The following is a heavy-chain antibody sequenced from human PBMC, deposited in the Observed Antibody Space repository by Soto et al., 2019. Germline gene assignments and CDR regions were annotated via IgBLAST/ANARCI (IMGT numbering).Heavy chain of an antibody. D-gene: IGHD3-16*01. V-gene: IGHV4-59*01. J-gene: IGHJ2*01. CDR1: GGSITDYY. CDR2: GYHSVSI. CDR3: ARAFAGFGAYWYFDL. Sequence: SETLSLTCTVSGGSITDYYWSWIRQPPGKALEWIGYGYHSVSIHYNPSLKTRVTISVDTSENQFSLRLSSVTAADTAVYYCARAFAGFGAYWYFDLWGRGTLVTVSS.